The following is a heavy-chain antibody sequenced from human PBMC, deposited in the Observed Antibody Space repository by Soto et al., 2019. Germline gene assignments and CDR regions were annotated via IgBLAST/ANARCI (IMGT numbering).Heavy chain of an antibody. J-gene: IGHJ4*03. CDR1: GFTFSSNA. D-gene: IGHD3-10*01. CDR3: AKRHYCGSGSFALAT. CDR2: VSGDGYAS. Sequence: EVRLLESGGGLVQPGGSLRLSCAGSGFTFSSNAMSWVRQAPGKGLEWVSSVSGDGYASDYADSVKGRFTVSRHNSKNTLYLQMNSLRAEGTAVYYCAKRHYCGSGSFALATWGQGTLVTVSS. V-gene: IGHV3-23*01.